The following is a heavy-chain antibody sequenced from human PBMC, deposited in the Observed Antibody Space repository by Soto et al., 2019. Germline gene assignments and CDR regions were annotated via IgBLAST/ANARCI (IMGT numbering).Heavy chain of an antibody. J-gene: IGHJ4*02. CDR2: TGSGTGPG. D-gene: IGHD2-15*01. Sequence: GASVKVSCKASGGSLSTSPISWVRQAPGQGLEWMGGTGSGTGPGNHAQKFQGRLTITADKSTSTVYMELTNLSSEDTAVYYCARRDSGGFYRFFDSWGQGTLVTVSS. CDR1: GGSLSTSP. V-gene: IGHV1-69*06. CDR3: ARRDSGGFYRFFDS.